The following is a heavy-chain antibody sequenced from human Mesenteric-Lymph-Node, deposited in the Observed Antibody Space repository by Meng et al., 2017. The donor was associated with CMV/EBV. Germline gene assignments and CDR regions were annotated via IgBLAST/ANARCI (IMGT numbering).Heavy chain of an antibody. D-gene: IGHD4-17*01. J-gene: IGHJ4*02. V-gene: IGHV3-30*04. Sequence: GESLKISCAASGFTLSDYSTQWVRQAPGKGLEWVAVISFDGRNKYYADSVKGRFTISRNHSMNTLYLQMNSLRVEDTAVYYCAREGPDYGDHTFACWGQGTLVTVSS. CDR3: AREGPDYGDHTFAC. CDR2: ISFDGRNK. CDR1: GFTLSDYS.